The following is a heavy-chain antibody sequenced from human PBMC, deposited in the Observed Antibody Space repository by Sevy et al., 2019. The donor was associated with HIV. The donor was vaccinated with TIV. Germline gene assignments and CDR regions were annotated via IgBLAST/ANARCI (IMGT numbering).Heavy chain of an antibody. Sequence: VGSLRLSCKVTGLTSGAFAMSWVRQTPGKGLEWISSISGSGGLTHYADSVKGRFTISRDKSKGTVDLEMNSLRGDDTAVYYCAKPNWNFRADWFDTWGQGTLVTVSS. CDR3: AKPNWNFRADWFDT. D-gene: IGHD1-7*01. V-gene: IGHV3-23*01. CDR1: GLTSGAFA. J-gene: IGHJ5*02. CDR2: ISGSGGLT.